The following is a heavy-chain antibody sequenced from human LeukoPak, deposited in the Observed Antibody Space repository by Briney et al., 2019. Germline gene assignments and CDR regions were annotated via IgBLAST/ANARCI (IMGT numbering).Heavy chain of an antibody. Sequence: PSETLSLTCTVSGGSISTYYWSWIRQPAGKGLEWIGRIYTSGGTNYNPSLKSRVTMSIDTSKNQFSLKLSSVTAADTAVYYCARGAGVSWYLYYFDSWGQGALVTVSS. D-gene: IGHD6-13*01. CDR2: IYTSGGT. V-gene: IGHV4-4*07. J-gene: IGHJ4*02. CDR3: ARGAGVSWYLYYFDS. CDR1: GGSISTYY.